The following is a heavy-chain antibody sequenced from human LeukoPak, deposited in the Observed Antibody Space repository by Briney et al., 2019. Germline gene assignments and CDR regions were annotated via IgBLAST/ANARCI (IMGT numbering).Heavy chain of an antibody. CDR3: ARHSSWYYDFDY. Sequence: SETLSLTCSVSGGSIRNYYWSWIRQPPGKGLEWIGYISYSGNTNNNPSLKSRLTISVDLSTNQFSLKLTSVTGADTAVYYCARHSSWYYDFDYWGQGTLVTVSS. CDR2: ISYSGNT. V-gene: IGHV4-59*08. CDR1: GGSIRNYY. J-gene: IGHJ4*02. D-gene: IGHD6-13*01.